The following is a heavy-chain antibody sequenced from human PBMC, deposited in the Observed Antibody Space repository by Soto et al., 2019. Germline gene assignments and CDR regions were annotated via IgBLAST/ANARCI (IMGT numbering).Heavy chain of an antibody. D-gene: IGHD6-13*01. CDR1: GFTFSSYA. CDR3: AKDRIAAAGPRWFDP. V-gene: IGHV3-23*01. Sequence: EVQLLESGGGLVQPGGSLRLSCAASGFTFSSYAMSWVRQAPGKGLEWVSAISGSGGSTYYADSVKGRFTISRDNSKNTRYLQMDSLRAEDTAVYYCAKDRIAAAGPRWFDPWGQGTLVTVSS. CDR2: ISGSGGST. J-gene: IGHJ5*02.